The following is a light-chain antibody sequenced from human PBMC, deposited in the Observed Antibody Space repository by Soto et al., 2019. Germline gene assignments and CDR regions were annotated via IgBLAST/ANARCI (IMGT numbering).Light chain of an antibody. V-gene: IGKV3-20*01. J-gene: IGKJ4*01. CDR1: QSVRNNY. CDR2: DAS. CDR3: QQYGSSPLT. Sequence: EIVLTQSPGTLSLSPGERATLSCRASQSVRNNYLAWYQQKPGQAPRFLIYDASTRATGIPGRFSGSGSGTDFTLTISRLEPEDFAVYYCQQYGSSPLTFGGGTKVEIK.